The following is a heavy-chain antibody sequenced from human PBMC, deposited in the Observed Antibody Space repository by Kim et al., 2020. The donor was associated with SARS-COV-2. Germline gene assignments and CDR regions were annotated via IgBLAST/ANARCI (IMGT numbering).Heavy chain of an antibody. Sequence: PSFQGQVTISADKSISTAYLQWSSLKASDTAMYYCARHRGLRPPGGMDVWGQGTTVTVSS. V-gene: IGHV5-51*01. J-gene: IGHJ6*02. D-gene: IGHD5-12*01. CDR3: ARHRGLRPPGGMDV.